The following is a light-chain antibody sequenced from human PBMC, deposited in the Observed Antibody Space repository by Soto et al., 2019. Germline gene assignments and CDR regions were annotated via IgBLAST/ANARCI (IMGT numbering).Light chain of an antibody. CDR2: EVS. CDR1: STDVGRYNY. J-gene: IGLJ2*01. CDR3: SSYTPSSTL. V-gene: IGLV2-14*01. Sequence: QSALTQPASVSVSPGQSITISCTGTSTDVGRYNYVSWYQQHPGKAPKLIIYEVSNRPSGVSNRFSGSKSGNTASLTISGLQAEDEADYYCSSYTPSSTLFGGGTKVTVL.